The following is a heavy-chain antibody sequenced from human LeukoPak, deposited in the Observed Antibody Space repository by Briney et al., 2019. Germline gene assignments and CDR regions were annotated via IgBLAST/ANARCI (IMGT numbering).Heavy chain of an antibody. D-gene: IGHD3-3*01. Sequence: GGSLRLSCAASGFTFSSYAMHWVRQAPGKGLEWVAVISYDGSNKYYADSVRGRFTISRDNSKNTLYLQMNSLRAEDTAVYYCASLGGTIFGVVIELPFDYWGQGTLVTVSS. CDR3: ASLGGTIFGVVIELPFDY. CDR2: ISYDGSNK. J-gene: IGHJ4*02. CDR1: GFTFSSYA. V-gene: IGHV3-30-3*01.